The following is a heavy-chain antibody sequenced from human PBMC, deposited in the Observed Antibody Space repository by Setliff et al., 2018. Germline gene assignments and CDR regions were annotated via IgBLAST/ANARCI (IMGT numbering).Heavy chain of an antibody. V-gene: IGHV4-61*09. CDR3: AREQYQLLFLTARGEFDY. Sequence: PSETLSLTCTVSGGSISSGSYYWSWIRQPAGKGLEWIGHIYTSGSTNYNPSLKSRVTISVDTSKNQFSLKLSSVTAADTAVDYCAREQYQLLFLTARGEFDYWGQGTLVTVSS. D-gene: IGHD2-2*01. J-gene: IGHJ4*02. CDR1: GGSISSGSYY. CDR2: IYTSGST.